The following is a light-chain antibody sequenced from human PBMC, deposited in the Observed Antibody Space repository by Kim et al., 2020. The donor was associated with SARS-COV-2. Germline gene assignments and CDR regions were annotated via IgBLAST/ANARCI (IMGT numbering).Light chain of an antibody. V-gene: IGKV1-39*01. CDR3: QQSYSTPPSS. Sequence: ASVGDRVTITCRASQSISSYLNWYQQKPGKAPKLLIYAASSLQSGVPSRFSGSGSGTDFTLTISSLQPEDFATYYCQQSYSTPPSSFGQGTKLEI. CDR2: AAS. CDR1: QSISSY. J-gene: IGKJ2*03.